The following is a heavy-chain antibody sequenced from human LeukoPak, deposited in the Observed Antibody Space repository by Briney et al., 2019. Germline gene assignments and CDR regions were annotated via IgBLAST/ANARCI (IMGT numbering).Heavy chain of an antibody. V-gene: IGHV3-30*02. Sequence: PGGSLRLSCAASGFTFSSYGMHWVRQAPGKGLEWVAFIRYDGSNKYYSDSVKGRFTISRDNSKNTLYLQMKSLRAEDTAVYYCAKGRRYNILTGHFVSEVHPWGQGTLVTVSS. CDR2: IRYDGSNK. CDR3: AKGRRYNILTGHFVSEVHP. J-gene: IGHJ5*02. D-gene: IGHD3-9*01. CDR1: GFTFSSYG.